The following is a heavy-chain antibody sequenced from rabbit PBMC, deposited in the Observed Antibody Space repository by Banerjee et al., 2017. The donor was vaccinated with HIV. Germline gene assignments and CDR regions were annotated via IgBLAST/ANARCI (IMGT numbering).Heavy chain of an antibody. CDR2: IYTGSGST. V-gene: IGHV1S45*01. CDR1: GFSFSSAYD. CDR3: ARAPNYYTWSSAGYGYTANYLSL. D-gene: IGHD6-1*01. J-gene: IGHJ4*01. Sequence: QEQLEESGGDLVKPGASLTLTCTASGFSFSSAYDMCWVRQAPGKGLEWIACIYTGSGSTWYANWAKGRFTISKTSSTTVTLQMTSLTAADTATYFCARAPNYYTWSSAGYGYTANYLSLWGQGTLVTVS.